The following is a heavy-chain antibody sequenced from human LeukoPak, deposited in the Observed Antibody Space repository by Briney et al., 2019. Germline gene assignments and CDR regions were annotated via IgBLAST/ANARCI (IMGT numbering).Heavy chain of an antibody. V-gene: IGHV1-69*06. J-gene: IGHJ4*02. CDR3: ATAIGSSGYYQH. CDR1: GGTFNNYA. CDR2: IIPIFGTA. Sequence: SVKVSCKASGGTFNNYAIYWVRQAPGQGLEWMGGIIPIFGTANYAQKFQGRVTITADKSTSTAYMELSSLRSEDTAVYYCATAIGSSGYYQHWGQGTLVTVSS. D-gene: IGHD3-22*01.